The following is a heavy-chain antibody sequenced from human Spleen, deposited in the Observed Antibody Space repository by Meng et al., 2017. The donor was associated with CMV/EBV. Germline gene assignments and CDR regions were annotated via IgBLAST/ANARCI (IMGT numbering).Heavy chain of an antibody. J-gene: IGHJ4*02. CDR3: ARRHDSSGPFDF. D-gene: IGHD3-22*01. V-gene: IGHV4-61*01. Sequence: TVSGDSGSSSSVYCTWIRQAPGKGLEWIGDVSYTVSTEYSPSLKSRVTVSLDTSENQFSLKLTSVTAADTAVYYCARRHDSSGPFDFWGQGTLVTVSS. CDR2: VSYTVST. CDR1: GDSGSSSSVY.